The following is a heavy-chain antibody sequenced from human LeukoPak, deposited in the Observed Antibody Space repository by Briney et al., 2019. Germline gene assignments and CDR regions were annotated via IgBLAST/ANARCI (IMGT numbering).Heavy chain of an antibody. D-gene: IGHD3-10*01. J-gene: IGHJ3*02. CDR2: IIPILGIA. CDR3: ARTSGSQYLPLDI. CDR1: GGTFSSYA. Sequence: SVKVSCKASGGTFSSYAISWVRQAPGQGLEWMGRIIPILGIANYAQKFQGRVTITADKSTSTAYMELSSLRSDDTAVYYCARTSGSQYLPLDIWGQGTMVTVSS. V-gene: IGHV1-69*04.